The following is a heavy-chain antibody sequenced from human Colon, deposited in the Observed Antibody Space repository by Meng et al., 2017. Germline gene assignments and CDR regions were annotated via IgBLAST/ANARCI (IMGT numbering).Heavy chain of an antibody. J-gene: IGHJ4*02. CDR3: ARDRVPGKY. CDR1: GGSVSSGTYC. D-gene: IGHD1-14*01. CDR2: IYYSGTT. V-gene: IGHV4-61*01. Sequence: QVPLWESGPGLVRPSETLSLTCTVSGGSVSSGTYCWSWIRQPPGKGLEWIGCIYYSGTTNYNPSLKSRVTISVDTSKNQFSLKLSSVTPADTAVYFCARDRVPGKYWGQGTLVTVSS.